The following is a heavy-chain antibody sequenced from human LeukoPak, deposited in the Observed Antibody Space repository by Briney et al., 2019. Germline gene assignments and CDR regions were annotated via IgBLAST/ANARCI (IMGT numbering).Heavy chain of an antibody. CDR3: ARAGSWTVPAARPFDY. CDR1: GYTFASHG. V-gene: IGHV1-18*01. J-gene: IGHJ4*02. CDR2: ISSYNGNT. Sequence: ASVKVSCKASGYTFASHGISWVRQAPGQGLEWMGWISSYNGNTNYAQKLQGRVTMTTDTSTSTVYMELRSLRSDDTAVYYCARAGSWTVPAARPFDYWGQGTLVTVSS. D-gene: IGHD2-2*02.